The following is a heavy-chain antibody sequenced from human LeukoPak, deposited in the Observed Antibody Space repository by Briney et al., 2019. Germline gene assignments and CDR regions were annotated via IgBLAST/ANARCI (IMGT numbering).Heavy chain of an antibody. CDR3: AKAHHGDYFFYFDY. J-gene: IGHJ4*02. D-gene: IGHD4-17*01. V-gene: IGHV3-23*01. CDR1: GFTVSSNY. CDR2: ISGSGGTT. Sequence: GGSLRLSCAASGFTVSSNYMTWVRQAPGEGLEWVSSISGSGGTTYYADSVKGRFTISRDSSKNTLYLQMHSLRAEDTAVYYCAKAHHGDYFFYFDYWGQGTLVTVSS.